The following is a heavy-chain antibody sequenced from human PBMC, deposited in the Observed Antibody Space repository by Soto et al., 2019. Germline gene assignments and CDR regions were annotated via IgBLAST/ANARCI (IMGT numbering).Heavy chain of an antibody. Sequence: ESVGGVVQPGRSLRLSCAASGFTFNTFGMHWVRQAPGKGLQWVAVIWYDGGEKHYAASVKGRFTISRDNSKNTLFLQMNSLRAEDTAVYYCARAARIAVADGMDVWGQGTTVTVSS. CDR3: ARAARIAVADGMDV. V-gene: IGHV3-33*01. CDR1: GFTFNTFG. D-gene: IGHD6-19*01. CDR2: IWYDGGEK. J-gene: IGHJ6*02.